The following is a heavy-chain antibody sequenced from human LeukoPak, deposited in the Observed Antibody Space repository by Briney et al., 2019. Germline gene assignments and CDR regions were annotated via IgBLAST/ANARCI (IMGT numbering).Heavy chain of an antibody. CDR2: ISGSGGST. J-gene: IGHJ5*02. V-gene: IGHV3-23*01. CDR1: GFTFSSYA. D-gene: IGHD3-22*01. CDR3: AKSGRVYYYDSSGPWGFDP. Sequence: GGSLRLSCAASGFTFSSYAMSWVRQAPGKGLEWVSAISGSGGSTYYADSVKGRFTISRDNSKNTLYLQMNSLRAEDTAVYYRAKSGRVYYYDSSGPWGFDPWGQGTLVTVSS.